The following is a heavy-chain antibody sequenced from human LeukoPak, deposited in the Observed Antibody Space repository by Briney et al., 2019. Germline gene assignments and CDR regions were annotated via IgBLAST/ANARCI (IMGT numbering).Heavy chain of an antibody. CDR3: AAEPDIAADPGYGMDV. V-gene: IGHV1-58*02. CDR1: GFTFTSSA. Sequence: ASVKVSCKASGFTFTSSAMQWVRQARGQRLEWIGWIVVGSGNTNYAQKFQERVTITRDMSTSTAYMELSSLRSEDTAVYYCAAEPDIAADPGYGMDVWGQGILVTVSS. CDR2: IVVGSGNT. D-gene: IGHD6-13*01. J-gene: IGHJ6*02.